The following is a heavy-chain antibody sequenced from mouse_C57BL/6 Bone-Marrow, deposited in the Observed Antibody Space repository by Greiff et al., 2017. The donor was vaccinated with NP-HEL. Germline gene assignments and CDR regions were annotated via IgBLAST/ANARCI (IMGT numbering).Heavy chain of an antibody. J-gene: IGHJ4*01. Sequence: EVQVVESGGSLVKPGGSLTLSCAASGFTFSDYGMHWVRQAPEKGLEWVAYISSGSSTIYYADTVKGRFTISRDNAKNTLFLQMTSLRSEDTAMYYCAKVWYDYWGQGTSVTVSS. CDR3: AKVWYDY. CDR2: ISSGSSTI. V-gene: IGHV5-17*01. D-gene: IGHD2-10*02. CDR1: GFTFSDYG.